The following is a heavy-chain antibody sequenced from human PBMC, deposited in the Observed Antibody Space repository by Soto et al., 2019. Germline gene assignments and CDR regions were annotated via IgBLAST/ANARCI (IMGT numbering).Heavy chain of an antibody. CDR2: ISGSGGST. CDR1: GFTFSSYA. CDR3: TSSYDYDSSGYCLFDY. V-gene: IGHV3-23*01. Sequence: GGSLRLSCAASGFTFSSYAMSWVRQAPGKGLEWVSAISGSGGSTYYADSVKGRFTISRDNSKNTLYLQMNSLRAEDTAVYYCTSSYDYDSSGYCLFDYWVQGTLVTVSS. J-gene: IGHJ4*02. D-gene: IGHD3-22*01.